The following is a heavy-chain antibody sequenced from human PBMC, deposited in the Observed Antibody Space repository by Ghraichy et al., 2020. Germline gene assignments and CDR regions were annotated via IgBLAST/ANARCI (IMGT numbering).Heavy chain of an antibody. CDR3: AHYFYGSTGGFDY. Sequence: SGPTLVKPTQTLTLTCTFSGFPLTATGDAVGWIRQPPGKALEWLALIYWDDDKRFSPSLRSRLSITKDTSKNQVVLTMTNVDPVDTGTYYCAHYFYGSTGGFDYGGQGTLVTVSS. CDR2: IYWDDDK. J-gene: IGHJ4*02. CDR1: GFPLTATGDA. V-gene: IGHV2-5*02. D-gene: IGHD3-22*01.